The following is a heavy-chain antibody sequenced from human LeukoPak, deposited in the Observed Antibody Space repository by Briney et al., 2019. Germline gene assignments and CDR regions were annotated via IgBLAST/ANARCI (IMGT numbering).Heavy chain of an antibody. D-gene: IGHD2-2*01. J-gene: IGHJ4*02. Sequence: PGGSLRLSCVASGFTFSTYNMNWVRQAPGKGLEWVSYIHSSSSTIYYADSVKGRFTISRDNTKNSLYLQMNSLRAEDTAVYYCARHKVVPAAGFDYWGQGTLVTVSS. CDR2: IHSSSSTI. V-gene: IGHV3-48*01. CDR1: GFTFSTYN. CDR3: ARHKVVPAAGFDY.